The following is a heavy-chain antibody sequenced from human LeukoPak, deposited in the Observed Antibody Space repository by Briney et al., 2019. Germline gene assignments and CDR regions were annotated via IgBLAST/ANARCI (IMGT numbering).Heavy chain of an antibody. J-gene: IGHJ4*02. Sequence: ASVKVSCKAFGYTFTGYYMHWVRQAPGQGLEWMGWINPNSGGTNYAQKFQGRVTMTRDTSISTAYMELSRLRSDDTAVYYCARAPFGELNFDYWGQGTLVTVSS. CDR1: GYTFTGYY. V-gene: IGHV1-2*02. CDR2: INPNSGGT. CDR3: ARAPFGELNFDY. D-gene: IGHD3-10*01.